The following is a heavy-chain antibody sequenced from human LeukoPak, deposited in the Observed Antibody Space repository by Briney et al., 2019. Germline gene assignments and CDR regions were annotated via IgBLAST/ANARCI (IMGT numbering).Heavy chain of an antibody. CDR3: ARDLGEFGDYDSGSFDY. J-gene: IGHJ4*02. V-gene: IGHV1-18*01. Sequence: ASVTVSFKASGYTFTIYGISWVRQAPGQGLEGMGLISAYNGNTNYPQKLQGRVTMTTDTSTSTAYMELRSLRSDDTGVYYCARDLGEFGDYDSGSFDYWGQGTLVTVSS. CDR2: ISAYNGNT. D-gene: IGHD4-17*01. CDR1: GYTFTIYG.